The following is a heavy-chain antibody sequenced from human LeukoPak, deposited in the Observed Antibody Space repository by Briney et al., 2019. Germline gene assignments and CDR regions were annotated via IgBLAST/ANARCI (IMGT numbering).Heavy chain of an antibody. CDR3: AKDSSQGGDYFDY. D-gene: IGHD3-16*01. Sequence: GGSLRLSCAASGITLSSYAMSWVRQAPGKGLEWVSAINGGGVITYYTDSVKGRFTISRDNSKNTVYLQMNSLRAEDTAIYYCAKDSSQGGDYFDYWGQGTLVTVSS. V-gene: IGHV3-23*01. J-gene: IGHJ4*02. CDR2: INGGGVIT. CDR1: GITLSSYA.